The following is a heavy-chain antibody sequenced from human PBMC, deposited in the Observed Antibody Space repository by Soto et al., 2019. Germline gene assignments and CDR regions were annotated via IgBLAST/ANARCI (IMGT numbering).Heavy chain of an antibody. CDR3: ARGGYYDSSGYDFDY. D-gene: IGHD3-22*01. CDR1: GGSISSSNW. V-gene: IGHV4-4*02. Sequence: SETLYLTCAVSGGSISSSNWWSWVRQPPGKGREWIGEIYHRGSTNDNPTHKSRVTRSVAKTKNQFHLKLRGVTAADTAVYYCARGGYYDSSGYDFDYWGQGTLVTVSS. J-gene: IGHJ4*02. CDR2: IYHRGST.